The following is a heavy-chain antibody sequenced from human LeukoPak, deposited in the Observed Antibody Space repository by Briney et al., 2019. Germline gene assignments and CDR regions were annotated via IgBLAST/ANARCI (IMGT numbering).Heavy chain of an antibody. CDR1: GYTFTSYY. CDR3: ARGSYGALYYYYYMDV. V-gene: IGHV1-46*01. Sequence: ASVKVSCKASGYTFTSYYMHWVRQAPGQGLEWMGIINPSCGSTSYAQKFQGRVTMTRDTSTSTVYMELSSLRSEDTAVYYCARGSYGALYYYYYMDVWGKGTTVTVSS. CDR2: INPSCGST. D-gene: IGHD5-18*01. J-gene: IGHJ6*03.